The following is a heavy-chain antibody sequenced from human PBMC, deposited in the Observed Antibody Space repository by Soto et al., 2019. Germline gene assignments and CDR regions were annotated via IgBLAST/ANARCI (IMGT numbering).Heavy chain of an antibody. D-gene: IGHD6-6*01. J-gene: IGHJ6*02. CDR1: GGSFSDYF. Sequence: SETLSLTCAVYGGSFSDYFWTWIRQPPGKGLEWIGEINHSGSTNFNPSLKSRVAISADTSRNQFSLRVTSVTAADTAVYYCAGREFASSSFHYYYYAVDVWGQVTTVTVSS. CDR2: INHSGST. V-gene: IGHV4-34*01. CDR3: AGREFASSSFHYYYYAVDV.